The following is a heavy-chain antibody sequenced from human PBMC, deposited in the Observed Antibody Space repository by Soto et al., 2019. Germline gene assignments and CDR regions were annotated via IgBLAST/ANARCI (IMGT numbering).Heavy chain of an antibody. V-gene: IGHV4-4*02. CDR2: IYHSGST. CDR1: GGSISSSNW. Sequence: SETLSLTCAVSGGSISSSNWWSWVRQPPGKGLEWIGEIYHSGSTNYNPSLKSRVTISVDKSKNQFSLKLSSVTAADTAVYYCARGLLWFGELLGTYYYYGMDVWGQGTTVTVSS. CDR3: ARGLLWFGELLGTYYYYGMDV. D-gene: IGHD3-10*01. J-gene: IGHJ6*02.